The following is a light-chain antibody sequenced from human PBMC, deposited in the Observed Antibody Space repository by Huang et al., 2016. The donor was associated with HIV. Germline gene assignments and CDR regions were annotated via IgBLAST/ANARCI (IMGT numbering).Light chain of an antibody. Sequence: DIVMTQSPDSLAVSLGERATINCKSSQNILYSANKNNYLAWYQQKPGQPPKLLIYWASTRESGVPDRFSGSGSGTDFTLTISSLQAEDVAVYYCQQYYTTPWTFGQGTKVEIK. J-gene: IGKJ1*01. CDR1: QNILYSANKNNY. CDR2: WAS. CDR3: QQYYTTPWT. V-gene: IGKV4-1*01.